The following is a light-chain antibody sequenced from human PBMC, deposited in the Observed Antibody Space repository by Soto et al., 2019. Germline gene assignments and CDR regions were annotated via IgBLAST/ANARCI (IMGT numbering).Light chain of an antibody. CDR3: RHYGSSPPMYT. CDR2: CAS. J-gene: IGKJ2*01. CDR1: QTVDNIY. Sequence: DIVLTQSPGTLSLSPGERASLSCRASQTVDNIYLGWYQQKPGQAPRLLIYCASNRATGIPDRFTGSGSGTYFTLTISRLEPEDFAVYYCRHYGSSPPMYTFGQGTKLEIK. V-gene: IGKV3-20*01.